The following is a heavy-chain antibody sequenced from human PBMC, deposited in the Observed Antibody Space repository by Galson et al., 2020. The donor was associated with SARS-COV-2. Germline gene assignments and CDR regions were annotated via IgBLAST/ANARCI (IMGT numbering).Heavy chain of an antibody. D-gene: IGHD2-2*02. CDR2: FHSDGST. Sequence: SETLSLTCSVSNGSISSDYWSWIRQTPGKGLEWIGFFHSDGSTNYNPSLRSRATISIDPSKNQFSLKLSAVTAADSAVYYCARYTTTSVAFDFWGQGTLVTVAS. V-gene: IGHV4-4*08. CDR3: ARYTTTSVAFDF. CDR1: NGSISSDY. J-gene: IGHJ4*02.